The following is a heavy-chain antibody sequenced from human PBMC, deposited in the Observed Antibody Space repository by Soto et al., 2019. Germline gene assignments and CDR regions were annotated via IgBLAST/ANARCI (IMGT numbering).Heavy chain of an antibody. CDR1: GGSISSGSYS. V-gene: IGHV4-39*01. J-gene: IGHJ6*02. D-gene: IGHD2-15*01. Sequence: SETLSLTCSVSGGSISSGSYSWGWIRQPPGKGLEWIGTIYYIGNPYYTPSLKSRLPISVDPSKNQLSLKLSSVTAADTAVYFFVRLRGYCITPGSHGSYSMAVWGQGTAVTVSS. CDR2: IYYIGNP. CDR3: VRLRGYCITPGSHGSYSMAV.